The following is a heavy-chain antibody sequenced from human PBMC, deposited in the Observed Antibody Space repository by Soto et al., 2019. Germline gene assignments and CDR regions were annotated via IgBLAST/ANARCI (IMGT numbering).Heavy chain of an antibody. D-gene: IGHD4-17*01. V-gene: IGHV4-34*01. J-gene: IGHJ4*02. CDR3: ARGPAVTLPWDFIDS. CDR1: GGSFSGYY. CDR2: INHSGNT. Sequence: QEQLQQWGAGLLKPSETLSLTCVVYGGSFSGYYWSWIRQPPGKGLEWIGEINHSGNTNYNPSPKSRVTISIDTSKNQFSLKLNSVTAADTAVYYCARGPAVTLPWDFIDSWGQGTLVAVSS.